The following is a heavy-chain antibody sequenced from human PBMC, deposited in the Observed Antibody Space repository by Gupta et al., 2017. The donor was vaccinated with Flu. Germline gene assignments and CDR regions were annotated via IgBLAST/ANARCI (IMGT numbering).Heavy chain of an antibody. V-gene: IGHV4-31*02. CDR1: ISSDYYY. J-gene: IGHJ5*02. D-gene: IGHD2-15*01. CDR2: IYSSGST. Sequence: ISSDYYYWSWIRQYPEKGLEWIGYIYSSGSTYYNPSLKSRVTISVDTSKNQFSLRLSSVTAADTAVYYCARDQSGYGRVDPWGQGTLVTVSS. CDR3: ARDQSGYGRVDP.